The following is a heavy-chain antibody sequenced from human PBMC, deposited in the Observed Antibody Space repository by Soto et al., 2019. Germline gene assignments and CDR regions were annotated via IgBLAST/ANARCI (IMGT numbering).Heavy chain of an antibody. CDR3: ARGGYYDRSGSRNYHYYGMNV. Sequence: QAQLVQSGPEVKKPGASVKVSCKASGYRFTSYGISWVRQAPGQGLEWLGWISAYDDNTKYAQTLQGRVSMSTDTSTNTDYLELRSLRSDDTAMYYCARGGYYDRSGSRNYHYYGMNVWGQGTTVTVSS. J-gene: IGHJ6*02. CDR1: GYRFTSYG. V-gene: IGHV1-18*01. CDR2: ISAYDDNT. D-gene: IGHD3-22*01.